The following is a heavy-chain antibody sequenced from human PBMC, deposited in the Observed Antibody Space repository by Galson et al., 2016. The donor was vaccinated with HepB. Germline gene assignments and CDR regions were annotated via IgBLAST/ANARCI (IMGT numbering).Heavy chain of an antibody. V-gene: IGHV5-51*01. Sequence: QSGAEVKKSGESLRISCKASGYNFTNYWINWVRQMPGKGLEWMGMIYPGDSDTRYSPSFQGQVTISADTSITTAYLQWSSLKASDTAVYYGARRADIVKNWSDPWGEGALVTVSS. J-gene: IGHJ5*02. CDR2: IYPGDSDT. D-gene: IGHD2-15*01. CDR1: GYNFTNYW. CDR3: ARRADIVKNWSDP.